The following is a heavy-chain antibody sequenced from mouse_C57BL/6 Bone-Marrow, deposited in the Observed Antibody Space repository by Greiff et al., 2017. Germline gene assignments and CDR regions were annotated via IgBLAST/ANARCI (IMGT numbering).Heavy chain of an antibody. CDR3: ARPVSYYFDY. V-gene: IGHV14-2*01. CDR1: GFNIKVYY. Sequence: EVQLQQSGAELVKPGASVKLSCTASGFNIKVYYMHWVKQRTEQGLEWIGRIDPEDGETKYDPKFQGKATITANTSSNTAYLQLSSLTSEDTAVYCCARPVSYYFDYWGQGTTLTVSS. CDR2: IDPEDGET. J-gene: IGHJ2*01.